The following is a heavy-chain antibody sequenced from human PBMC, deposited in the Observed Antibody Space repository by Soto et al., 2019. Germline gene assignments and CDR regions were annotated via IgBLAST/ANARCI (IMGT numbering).Heavy chain of an antibody. D-gene: IGHD3-10*01. V-gene: IGHV3-9*01. CDR1: GFTFDDYA. CDR2: ISWNGDAT. J-gene: IGHJ4*02. Sequence: EVQLVESGGALVQLGGSLRLSCTPSGFTFDDYAKHWVRQAPGKGLEWISGISWNGDATGYADSVKGRFTISRDNAKNSLYLQMNSLRTEDTAMYFCANLPLYGSGFDCWGQGTLVTVAS. CDR3: ANLPLYGSGFDC.